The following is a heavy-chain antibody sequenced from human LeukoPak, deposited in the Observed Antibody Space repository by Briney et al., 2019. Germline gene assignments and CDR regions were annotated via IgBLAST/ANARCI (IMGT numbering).Heavy chain of an antibody. J-gene: IGHJ4*02. CDR1: GFTFDDYG. Sequence: GGSLRLSCAASGFTFDDYGMSWVRQAPGKGLEWVSGINWNGGSTGYADSVKGRFTISRDNAKNSLYLQMNSLRAEGTALYYCARDRGPVGATTGFDYWGQGTLVTVSS. D-gene: IGHD1-26*01. CDR2: INWNGGST. CDR3: ARDRGPVGATTGFDY. V-gene: IGHV3-20*04.